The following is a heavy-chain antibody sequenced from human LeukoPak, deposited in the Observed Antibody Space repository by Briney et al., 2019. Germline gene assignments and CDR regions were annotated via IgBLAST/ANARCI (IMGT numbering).Heavy chain of an antibody. D-gene: IGHD5-18*01. Sequence: PGGSLRLSCAASGFTFSSYGMSWVRQAPGKGLEGVSAISGSGGSTYYADSVKGRFTISRDNAKNSLYLQMNRRRAEDTAVYYCAKSAWRDWPARTAMVTCFDYWGQGTLVTVSS. V-gene: IGHV3-23*01. CDR1: GFTFSSYG. CDR3: AKSAWRDWPARTAMVTCFDY. CDR2: ISGSGGST. J-gene: IGHJ4*02.